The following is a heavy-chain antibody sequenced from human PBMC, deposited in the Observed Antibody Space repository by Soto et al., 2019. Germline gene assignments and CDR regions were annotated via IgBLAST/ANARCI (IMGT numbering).Heavy chain of an antibody. CDR3: ARADPAIVTARYYYYGMDV. Sequence: GASVKVSCKASGYTFTSYGISWVRQAPGQGLEWMGWISAYNGNTNYAQKLQGRVSMTTDTSTSTAYMELRSLRSDDTAVYYCARADPAIVTARYYYYGMDVWRQGTTVTVSS. CDR1: GYTFTSYG. V-gene: IGHV1-18*04. CDR2: ISAYNGNT. J-gene: IGHJ6*02. D-gene: IGHD5-18*01.